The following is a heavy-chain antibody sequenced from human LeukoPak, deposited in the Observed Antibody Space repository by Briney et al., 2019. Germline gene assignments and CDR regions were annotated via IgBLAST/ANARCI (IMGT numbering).Heavy chain of an antibody. V-gene: IGHV3-23*01. CDR1: GFTFSSYA. D-gene: IGHD1-1*01. Sequence: GGSLRLSCAASGFTFSSYAMSWARQAPGKGLEWVSALYGSGETTYYADSVKGRFTVSRDNSKDTLYLQMDGLRAEDTAVYYCAKMAGMTRQVYYMDVWGKGATVTVSS. J-gene: IGHJ6*03. CDR2: LYGSGETT. CDR3: AKMAGMTRQVYYMDV.